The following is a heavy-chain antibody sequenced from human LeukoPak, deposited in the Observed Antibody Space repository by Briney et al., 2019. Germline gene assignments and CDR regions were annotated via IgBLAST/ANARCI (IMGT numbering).Heavy chain of an antibody. CDR3: VAVPETDFWIGFYLDY. CDR1: GFTFDDYA. D-gene: IGHD3-3*01. J-gene: IGHJ4*02. V-gene: IGHV3-9*01. Sequence: PGGSLRLSCVASGFTFDDYAMHWVRQAPGKGLEWVSGITWHSENIDYADSVKGRFTISRDNAKNSLYLQMNNLRAEDTALYFCVAVPETDFWIGFYLDYRGQGTLVTVSS. CDR2: ITWHSENI.